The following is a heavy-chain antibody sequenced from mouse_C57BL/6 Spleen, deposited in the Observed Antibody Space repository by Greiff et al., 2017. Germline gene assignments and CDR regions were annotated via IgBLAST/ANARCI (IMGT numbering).Heavy chain of an antibody. Sequence: QVQLQQPGAELVKPGASVKMSCKASGYTFTSYWITWVKPRPGQGLEWIGDIYPGSGSTNYNEKFKTKATLTVDTSSSTAYMQLSSLTSEDSAVYYGARSHYYGRSDWYCDVWGTGTTVTVSS. CDR2: IYPGSGST. D-gene: IGHD1-2*01. CDR1: GYTFTSYW. J-gene: IGHJ1*03. CDR3: ARSHYYGRSDWYCDV. V-gene: IGHV1-55*01.